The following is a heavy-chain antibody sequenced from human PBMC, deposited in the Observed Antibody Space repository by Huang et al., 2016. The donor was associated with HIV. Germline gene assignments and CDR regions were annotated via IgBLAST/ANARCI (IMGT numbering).Heavy chain of an antibody. Sequence: QVQLVQSGSELKKPGASVKVSCKASGYTFTSYAMNWVRQAQGKGLEWMGGINSNTGNQTYAQGVTGRFGFSLDTSVSTAYLQISSLKAEDTAVYYCASSPREVFGVFDYWGQGTLVTVSS. V-gene: IGHV7-4-1*02. CDR2: INSNTGNQ. D-gene: IGHD3-3*01. J-gene: IGHJ4*02. CDR3: ASSPREVFGVFDY. CDR1: GYTFTSYA.